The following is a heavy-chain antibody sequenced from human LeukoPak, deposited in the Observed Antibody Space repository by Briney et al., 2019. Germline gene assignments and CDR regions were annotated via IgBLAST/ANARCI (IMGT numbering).Heavy chain of an antibody. CDR2: IYYDGST. Sequence: PSQTLSLTCTVSGGSISSYYWSWIRQPPGKGLEWIGYIYYDGSTNYNPSLKSRVTMSPDTSKNQFSLKLSSVTAADTAVYYCARTYDSGSYFFDYWGQGTLVTVSS. CDR1: GGSISSYY. V-gene: IGHV4-59*01. CDR3: ARTYDSGSYFFDY. J-gene: IGHJ4*02. D-gene: IGHD3-10*01.